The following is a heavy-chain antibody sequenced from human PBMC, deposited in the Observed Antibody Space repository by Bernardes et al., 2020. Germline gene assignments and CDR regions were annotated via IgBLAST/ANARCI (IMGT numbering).Heavy chain of an antibody. CDR3: ALSLQGAY. Sequence: GGSLRLSCAASGFTFSSYAMSWVRQAPGKGLEWVSTISGSGGSTDYADSVGGRFTISRDNSKNTVYLQMNSLRAKDTAVYYCALSLQGAYWGQGTLVTVSS. CDR1: GFTFSSYA. V-gene: IGHV3-23*01. J-gene: IGHJ4*02. CDR2: ISGSGGST. D-gene: IGHD3-10*01.